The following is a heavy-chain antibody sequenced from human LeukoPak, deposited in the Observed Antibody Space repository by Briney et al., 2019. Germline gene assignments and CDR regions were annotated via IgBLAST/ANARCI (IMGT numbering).Heavy chain of an antibody. D-gene: IGHD6-13*01. CDR1: GGTFSSYA. CDR2: IIPIFGTA. Sequence: SVKVSCKASGGTFSSYAISWVRQAPGQWLEWMGGIIPIFGTANYAQKFQGRVTITADESTSTAYMELSSLRSEDTAVYYCARGGPYSSSWLYDAFDIWGQGTMVTVSS. V-gene: IGHV1-69*01. J-gene: IGHJ3*02. CDR3: ARGGPYSSSWLYDAFDI.